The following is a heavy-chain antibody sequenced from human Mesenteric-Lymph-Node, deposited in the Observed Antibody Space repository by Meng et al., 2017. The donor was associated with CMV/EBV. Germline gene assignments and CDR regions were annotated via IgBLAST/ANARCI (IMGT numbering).Heavy chain of an antibody. Sequence: LSLTCAASGFTFTEYYMNWVRQAPGKGLEWVSSISSSSTIYYADFVKGRFTISRDNAKNSLYLQMNSLRAEDTAVYYCARDGPGSYYYYGMDVWGQGTTVTVSS. CDR2: ISSSSTI. V-gene: IGHV3-69-1*01. CDR1: GFTFTEYY. D-gene: IGHD1-1*01. CDR3: ARDGPGSYYYYGMDV. J-gene: IGHJ6*02.